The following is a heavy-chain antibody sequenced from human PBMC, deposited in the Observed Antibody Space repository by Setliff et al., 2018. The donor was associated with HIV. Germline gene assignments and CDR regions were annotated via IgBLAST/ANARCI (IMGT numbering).Heavy chain of an antibody. D-gene: IGHD2-2*01. J-gene: IGHJ5*02. CDR3: ARDSCSSTSCPNWFGP. CDR1: GYIFNTNG. Sequence: ASVKVSCKGSGYIFNTNGISWVRQAPGQGLEWMGWISAYNGNTNYAQRFQGRVTMTTDTSTSTAYMELRSLRSDDTAVYFCARDSCSSTSCPNWFGPWGQGTLVTVSS. CDR2: ISAYNGNT. V-gene: IGHV1-18*01.